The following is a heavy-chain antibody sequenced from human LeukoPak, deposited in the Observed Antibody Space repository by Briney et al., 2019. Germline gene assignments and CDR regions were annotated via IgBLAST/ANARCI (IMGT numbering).Heavy chain of an antibody. D-gene: IGHD3-9*01. Sequence: GGSLRLSCAASGFTFSSYAMGWVRQAPGKGLEWVSAISGSGGSTYYADSVKGRFTISRDNSKNTLYLQMNSLRAEDTAVYYCAKDPNFDWLSQRVGYWGQGTLVTVSS. CDR1: GFTFSSYA. CDR3: AKDPNFDWLSQRVGY. J-gene: IGHJ4*02. CDR2: ISGSGGST. V-gene: IGHV3-23*01.